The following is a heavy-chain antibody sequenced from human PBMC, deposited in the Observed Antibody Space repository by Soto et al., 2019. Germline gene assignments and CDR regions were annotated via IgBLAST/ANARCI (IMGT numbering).Heavy chain of an antibody. V-gene: IGHV4-34*01. D-gene: IGHD6-19*01. Sequence: QVQLQQWGAGLLKPSETLSLTCAVYGGSFSGYYWSWIRQPPGKGLEWIGEINHSGSTNYNPSLKSRVTISVDTSKNQFSLKLSSVTAADTAVYYCAISSGWFETWFDPWGQGTLVTVSS. CDR3: AISSGWFETWFDP. CDR2: INHSGST. J-gene: IGHJ5*02. CDR1: GGSFSGYY.